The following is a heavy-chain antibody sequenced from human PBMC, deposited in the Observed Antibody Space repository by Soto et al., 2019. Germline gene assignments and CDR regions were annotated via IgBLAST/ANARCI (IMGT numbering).Heavy chain of an antibody. V-gene: IGHV2-5*02. CDR2: IYWDDNM. CDR1: GFSLSTSGVG. J-gene: IGHJ4*02. Sequence: QITLKESGPTLVKPTQTLTLTCSFSGFSLSTSGVGVGWIRQPPGKALEWLALIYWDDNMRYCPSMKSSLTISKNTSKNQVVLTTTNMDPVNTATYYCARRPAYGDYPFDYWGQGTLVTVSS. D-gene: IGHD4-17*01. CDR3: ARRPAYGDYPFDY.